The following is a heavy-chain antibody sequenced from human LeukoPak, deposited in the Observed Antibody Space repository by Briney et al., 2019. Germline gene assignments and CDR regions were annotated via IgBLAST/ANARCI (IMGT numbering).Heavy chain of an antibody. J-gene: IGHJ4*02. CDR3: ARLMSGNDWSIDY. Sequence: ASVKVSCKASGYTFTSYAMHWVRQAPGQRLEWMGWINAGNGNTKYSQKFQGRVTITRDTSASTAYMELSSLRSEDTAVYYCARLMSGNDWSIDYWGQGTLVIVSS. CDR1: GYTFTSYA. D-gene: IGHD3-9*01. V-gene: IGHV1-3*01. CDR2: INAGNGNT.